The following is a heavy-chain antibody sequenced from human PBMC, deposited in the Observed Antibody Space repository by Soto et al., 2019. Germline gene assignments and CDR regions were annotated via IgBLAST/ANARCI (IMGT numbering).Heavy chain of an antibody. CDR3: AKGNLEGLDF. CDR1: GFTVNSNY. Sequence: ELQVVESGGGLIHPGGSLRLSCGASGFTVNSNYMSWVRQDPGKGLEWVSVIYSGGDIYYADSVKGRFTISRDDSKNTVYLQMTSLRADDAAIYYCAKGNLEGLDFWGQGTLVSVSS. V-gene: IGHV3-53*01. D-gene: IGHD1-1*01. J-gene: IGHJ4*02. CDR2: IYSGGDI.